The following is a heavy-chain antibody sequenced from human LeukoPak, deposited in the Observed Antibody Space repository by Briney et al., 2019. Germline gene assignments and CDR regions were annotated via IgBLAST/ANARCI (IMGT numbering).Heavy chain of an antibody. D-gene: IGHD5-12*01. Sequence: ASVKVSCKASGYTVTSYDINWVRQATGQGLECLGWMNPNIGNTGYAQKFQGRVTMNRNTSISTAYMELSSLRSEDTAVYYCARLRAVATIGRSATRKYYFDYWGQGNLVTVSS. CDR3: ARLRAVATIGRSATRKYYFDY. V-gene: IGHV1-8*01. J-gene: IGHJ4*02. CDR2: MNPNIGNT. CDR1: GYTVTSYD.